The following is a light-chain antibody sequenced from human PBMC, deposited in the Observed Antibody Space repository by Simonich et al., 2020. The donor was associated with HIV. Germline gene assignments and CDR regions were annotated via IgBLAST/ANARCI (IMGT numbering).Light chain of an antibody. CDR2: WAS. CDR1: QSVLYSSNNKNY. V-gene: IGKV4-1*01. CDR3: QQYNNWPALT. Sequence: DIVMTQSPDSMAVSLGERATINCKSSQSVLYSSNNKNYLTWYQQKPGQPPKLLIYWASTRKSGVPDRFSGSGSGTYFTLTISSLQSEDFAVYYCQQYNNWPALTFGGGTKVEIK. J-gene: IGKJ4*01.